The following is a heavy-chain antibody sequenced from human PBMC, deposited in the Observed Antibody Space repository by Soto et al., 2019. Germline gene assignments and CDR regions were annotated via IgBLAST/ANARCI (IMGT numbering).Heavy chain of an antibody. J-gene: IGHJ4*02. CDR2: ISAYNGNT. V-gene: IGHV1-18*04. Sequence: GXSGKVSFKASRYTFTSYGISWVRQAPGQGLEWMGWISAYNGNTNYAQKLQGRVTMTTDTSTSTAYMELRSLRSDDTAVYYCASGAKKWSLDYWGQGTLVTVSS. CDR1: RYTFTSYG. CDR3: ASGAKKWSLDY. D-gene: IGHD2-15*01.